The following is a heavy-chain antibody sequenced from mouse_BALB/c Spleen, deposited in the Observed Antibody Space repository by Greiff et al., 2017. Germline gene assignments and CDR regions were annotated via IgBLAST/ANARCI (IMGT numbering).Heavy chain of an antibody. V-gene: IGHV1S126*01. J-gene: IGHJ2*01. Sequence: QVQLQQSGAELVRPGTSVKISCKASGYTFTNYWINWVKQRPGQGLEWIGNIYPSDSYTNYNQKFKDKATLTVDKSSSTAYMQLSSPTSEDSAVYYCTGCDDYWGEGTTLTVSS. CDR2: IYPSDSYT. D-gene: IGHD2-13*01. CDR1: GYTFTNYW. CDR3: TGCDDY.